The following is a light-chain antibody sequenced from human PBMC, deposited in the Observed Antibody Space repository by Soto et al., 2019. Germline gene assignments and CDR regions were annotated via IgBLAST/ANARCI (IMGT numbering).Light chain of an antibody. CDR2: KNS. V-gene: IGLV1-47*01. J-gene: IGLJ1*01. CDR3: AAWDDRLRGFL. Sequence: QSVLTQPPSASGTPGQRVTISCSGSSSNIGSNSVYWYQQLPGTAPKLLIFKNSQRPSGVPDRFSGSKSGTSASLAVSGLRSRDEADYYCAAWDDRLRGFLFGPGTKVTVL. CDR1: SSNIGSNS.